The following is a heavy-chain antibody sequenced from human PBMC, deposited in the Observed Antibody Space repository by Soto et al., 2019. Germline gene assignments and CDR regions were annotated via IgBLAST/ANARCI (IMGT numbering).Heavy chain of an antibody. D-gene: IGHD3-3*01. CDR1: GGSFSGYY. CDR2: INHSGST. CDR3: ARGDRFWSGYTKLYYYYYYMDV. J-gene: IGHJ6*03. Sequence: SETLSLTCAVYGGSFSGYYWSWIRQPPGKGLEWIGEINHSGSTNYNPSLKSRVTISVDTSKNQFSLKLSSVTAADTAVYYCARGDRFWSGYTKLYYYYYYMDVWGKGTTVTVSS. V-gene: IGHV4-34*01.